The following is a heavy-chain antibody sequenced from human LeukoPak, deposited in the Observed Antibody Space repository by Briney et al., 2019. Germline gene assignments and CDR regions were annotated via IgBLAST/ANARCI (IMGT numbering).Heavy chain of an antibody. CDR3: ARVGADYGGNANWFDP. V-gene: IGHV4-34*01. Sequence: PSETLSLTCAVYGGSFSGYYWSWIRQPPGKGLEWMGEINHRGGTNYNPSLKSRVTISLDTSKNQFSLKLSSVTAADTAVYYCARVGADYGGNANWFDPRGQGTLVTVSS. CDR2: INHRGGT. CDR1: GGSFSGYY. D-gene: IGHD4-23*01. J-gene: IGHJ5*02.